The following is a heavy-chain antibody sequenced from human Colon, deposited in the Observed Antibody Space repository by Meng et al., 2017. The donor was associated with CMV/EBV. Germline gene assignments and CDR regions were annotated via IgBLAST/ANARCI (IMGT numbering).Heavy chain of an antibody. CDR2: ISGSGGTR. V-gene: IGHV3-23*01. D-gene: IGHD3-22*01. J-gene: IGHJ5*02. CDR3: ARDPGYYDSTGYNYVGWFDP. CDR1: GFTFSNYA. Sequence: GGSLRLSCAASGFTFSNYAMSWVRQAPGKGLEWVSAISGSGGTRDYADSVKGRFTMSRDNAKNSLYLHMNSLRAEDTAVYYCARDPGYYDSTGYNYVGWFDPWGQGTLVTVSS.